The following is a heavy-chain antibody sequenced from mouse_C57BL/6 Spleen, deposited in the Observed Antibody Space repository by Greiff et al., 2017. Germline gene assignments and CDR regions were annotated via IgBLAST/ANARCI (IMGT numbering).Heavy chain of an antibody. CDR2: ISSGSSTI. V-gene: IGHV5-17*01. CDR1: GFTFSDYG. CDR3: ARDGNYGYWYFDV. D-gene: IGHD2-1*01. J-gene: IGHJ1*03. Sequence: EVQVVESGGGLVKPGGSLKLSCAASGFTFSDYGMHWVRQAPEKGLEWVAYISSGSSTIYYADTVKGRFTISRDNAKNTLFLQMTSLRSEDTAMYYCARDGNYGYWYFDVWGTGTTVTVSS.